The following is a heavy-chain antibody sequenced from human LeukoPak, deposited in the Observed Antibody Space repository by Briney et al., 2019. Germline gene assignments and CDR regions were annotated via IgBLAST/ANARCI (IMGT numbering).Heavy chain of an antibody. Sequence: SVKVSCKASGGAFSSYAISWVRQAPGQGLEWMGGIIPIFGTANYAQKFQGRVTITTDESTSTAYMELSSLRSEDTAVYYCARRYDYSNSFDPWGQGTLVTVSS. J-gene: IGHJ5*02. CDR2: IIPIFGTA. D-gene: IGHD4-11*01. CDR1: GGAFSSYA. CDR3: ARRYDYSNSFDP. V-gene: IGHV1-69*05.